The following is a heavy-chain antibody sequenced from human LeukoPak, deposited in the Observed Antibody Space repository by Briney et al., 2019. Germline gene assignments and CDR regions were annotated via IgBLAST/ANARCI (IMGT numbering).Heavy chain of an antibody. D-gene: IGHD3-22*01. CDR2: IDHSGSA. CDR3: ARETNDYFDSSAYMDV. CDR1: GGSISSSSYY. J-gene: IGHJ6*03. V-gene: IGHV4-39*07. Sequence: KPSETLPLTCTISGGSISSSSYYWGWIRQPPGKGLEWIGTIDHSGSAYYRPSLKRRATISVDTSKRQFSLKLSSVTAADTAVYYCARETNDYFDSSAYMDVWGQGTTVTVSS.